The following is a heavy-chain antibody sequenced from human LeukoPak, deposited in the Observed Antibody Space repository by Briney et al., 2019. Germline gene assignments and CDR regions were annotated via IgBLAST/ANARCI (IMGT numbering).Heavy chain of an antibody. V-gene: IGHV3-23*01. CDR1: GFTFSRYA. D-gene: IGHD3-22*01. CDR3: AKDGASRTMIVVVITRAEFDY. Sequence: GGSLRLSCAASGFTFSRYAMSWVRQAPGKGLEWVSAISGSGGSTYYADSVKGRFTISRDNSKNTLYLQMNSLRAEDTAVYYCAKDGASRTMIVVVITRAEFDYWGQGTLVTVSS. J-gene: IGHJ4*02. CDR2: ISGSGGST.